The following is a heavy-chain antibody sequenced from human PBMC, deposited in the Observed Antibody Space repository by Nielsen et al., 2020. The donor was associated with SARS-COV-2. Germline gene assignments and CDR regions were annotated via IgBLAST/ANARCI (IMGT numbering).Heavy chain of an antibody. Sequence: GESLKISCAASGFTFSSYSMNWVRQAPGKGLEWVSSISSSGSYIYYADSVKGRFTISRDSAKNSLYLQMNSLRAEDTAVYYCARDGEIMITFGGLMDVWGKGTTVTVSS. J-gene: IGHJ6*03. V-gene: IGHV3-21*06. D-gene: IGHD3-16*01. CDR2: ISSSGSYI. CDR1: GFTFSSYS. CDR3: ARDGEIMITFGGLMDV.